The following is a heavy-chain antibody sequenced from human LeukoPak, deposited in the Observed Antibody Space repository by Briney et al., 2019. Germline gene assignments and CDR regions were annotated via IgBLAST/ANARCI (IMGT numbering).Heavy chain of an antibody. CDR1: GYTFTGYY. V-gene: IGHV1-2*06. J-gene: IGHJ4*02. Sequence: ASVKVSCMASGYTFTGYYIHWVRQAPGQGLAWMGRIKLNSGGTNYAQKSQGRVTITADESTSTAYMELSSLRSEDTAVYYCARDIRLSGYFEYWGQGTLVTVSS. D-gene: IGHD2-15*01. CDR3: ARDIRLSGYFEY. CDR2: IKLNSGGT.